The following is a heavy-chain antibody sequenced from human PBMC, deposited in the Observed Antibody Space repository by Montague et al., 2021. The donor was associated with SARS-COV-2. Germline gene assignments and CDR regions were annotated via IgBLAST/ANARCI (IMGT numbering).Heavy chain of an antibody. CDR1: GDSVCSNSAA. CDR3: ARSVGASSSSWPLPPHFDY. Sequence: CAISGDSVCSNSAAWNWIRQSPSIGLEWLGRTYYRSKWYNDYALSVKSRITINPDTSKNQFSLQLNSVTPEDTAVYYCARSVGASSSSWPLPPHFDYWGQGTLVTVSS. CDR2: TYYRSKWYN. V-gene: IGHV6-1*01. J-gene: IGHJ4*02. D-gene: IGHD6-13*01.